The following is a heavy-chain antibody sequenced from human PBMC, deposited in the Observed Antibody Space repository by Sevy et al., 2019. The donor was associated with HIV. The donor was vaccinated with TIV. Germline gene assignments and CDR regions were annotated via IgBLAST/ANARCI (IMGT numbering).Heavy chain of an antibody. CDR1: GFTFSSYS. Sequence: GGSLRLSCAASGFTFSSYSMNWVRQAPGKGLEWVSSISSSSSYIYYADSVKGRFTISRDNAKNSLYLQMNSLRAEDTAVYDCARGGFTIFGVVTQYYDGMDVWGQGTTVTVSS. CDR3: ARGGFTIFGVVTQYYDGMDV. CDR2: ISSSSSYI. D-gene: IGHD3-3*01. V-gene: IGHV3-21*01. J-gene: IGHJ6*02.